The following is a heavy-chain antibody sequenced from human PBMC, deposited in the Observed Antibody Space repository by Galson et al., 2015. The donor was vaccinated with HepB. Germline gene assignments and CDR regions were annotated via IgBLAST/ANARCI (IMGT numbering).Heavy chain of an antibody. Sequence: SVKVSCKASGYTFTGYYMHWVRQAPGQGLEWMGWINPNSGGTNYAQKFQGRVTMTRDTSISTAYMELSRLRSDDTAVYYCARDYDFWSGYYRPRGNWLDPWGQGTLVTVSS. CDR1: GYTFTGYY. J-gene: IGHJ5*02. D-gene: IGHD3-3*01. CDR2: INPNSGGT. CDR3: ARDYDFWSGYYRPRGNWLDP. V-gene: IGHV1-2*02.